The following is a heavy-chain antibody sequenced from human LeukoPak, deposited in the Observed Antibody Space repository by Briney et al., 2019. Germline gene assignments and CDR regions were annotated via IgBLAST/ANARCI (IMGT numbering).Heavy chain of an antibody. J-gene: IGHJ4*02. D-gene: IGHD3-9*01. Sequence: SETLSLTCTVSGGSISSYYWSWIRQPPGKGLEWIGYIYYSGSTNYNPSLKSRVTISVDTSKNQFSLKLSSVTAADTAVYYCARSYDILTGYPPRAGIYFDYWGQGTLVTVSS. CDR1: GGSISSYY. CDR3: ARSYDILTGYPPRAGIYFDY. V-gene: IGHV4-59*01. CDR2: IYYSGST.